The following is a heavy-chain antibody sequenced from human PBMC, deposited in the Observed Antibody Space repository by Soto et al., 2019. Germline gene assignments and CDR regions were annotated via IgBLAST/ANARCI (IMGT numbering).Heavy chain of an antibody. J-gene: IGHJ4*02. Sequence: QLQLQESGPGLVKPSETLSLTCTVSGGSISSSSYYWGWIRQPPGKGLEWIGSIYYSGSTYYNPSLKSRVTISVDTSKNQFSLKLSSVTAADTAVYYCARRGSGSYSDYWGLGTLVTVSS. V-gene: IGHV4-39*01. CDR1: GGSISSSSYY. CDR3: ARRGSGSYSDY. CDR2: IYYSGST. D-gene: IGHD3-10*01.